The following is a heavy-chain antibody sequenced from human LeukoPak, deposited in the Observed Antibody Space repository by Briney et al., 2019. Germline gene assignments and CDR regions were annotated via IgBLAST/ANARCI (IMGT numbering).Heavy chain of an antibody. CDR3: ARDSSGDYYFDY. V-gene: IGHV1-2*06. CDR2: INPNSGGT. Sequence: ASVKVSCKASGYTFTGYYMHWVRQAPGQGLEWMGRINPNSGGTNYAQKIQGRVTMTRDTSISTAYMELSRLRSDDTAVYYCARDSSGDYYFDYWGQGTLVTVSS. CDR1: GYTFTGYY. J-gene: IGHJ4*02. D-gene: IGHD2-21*02.